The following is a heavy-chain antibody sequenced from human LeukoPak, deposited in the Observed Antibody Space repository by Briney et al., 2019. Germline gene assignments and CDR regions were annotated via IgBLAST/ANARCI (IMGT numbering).Heavy chain of an antibody. V-gene: IGHV3-48*03. Sequence: GGSLRLSCAASGFTFSSYEMNWVRQAPGKGLEWVSYISSSGSTIYYADSVKGRFTISRDNAKNSLYLQMNSLRAEDTAVYYYARDPYMGYTGFGAFDIWGQGTMVTVSS. J-gene: IGHJ3*02. CDR1: GFTFSSYE. CDR2: ISSSGSTI. CDR3: ARDPYMGYTGFGAFDI. D-gene: IGHD5-24*01.